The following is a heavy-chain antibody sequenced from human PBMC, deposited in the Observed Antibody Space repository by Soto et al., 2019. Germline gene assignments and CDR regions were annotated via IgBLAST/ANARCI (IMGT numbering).Heavy chain of an antibody. J-gene: IGHJ4*02. CDR3: ARNVWFGEWNLDY. Sequence: GGSLRLSCAASGFTFSSYAMHWVRQAPGKGLEWVAVISYDGSNKYYADSVKGRFTISRDNSKNTLYLQMNSLRAEDTAVYYCARNVWFGEWNLDYWGQGTLVTVSS. CDR2: ISYDGSNK. CDR1: GFTFSSYA. V-gene: IGHV3-30-3*01. D-gene: IGHD3-10*01.